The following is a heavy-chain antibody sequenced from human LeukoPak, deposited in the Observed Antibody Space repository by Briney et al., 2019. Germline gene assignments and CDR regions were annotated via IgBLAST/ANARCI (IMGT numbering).Heavy chain of an antibody. CDR2: INPSGGST. CDR1: GYTFTSYY. CDR3: ARGPDTAMVFGMEVDY. V-gene: IGHV1-46*04. Sequence: ASVKVSCKASGYTFTSYYMHWVRQAPGQGLEWMGIINPSGGSTSYAQKLQGRVTMTRDTSTSTVYMELSSLRSEDTAVYYCARGPDTAMVFGMEVDYWGQGTLVTVSS. D-gene: IGHD5-18*01. J-gene: IGHJ4*02.